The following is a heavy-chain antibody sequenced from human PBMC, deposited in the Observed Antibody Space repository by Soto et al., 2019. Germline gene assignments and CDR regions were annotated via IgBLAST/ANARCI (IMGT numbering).Heavy chain of an antibody. V-gene: IGHV1-8*01. CDR1: GYTFTSYD. CDR3: AIGKRYSYGYGSGWFDP. CDR2: MNPNSGNT. J-gene: IGHJ5*02. D-gene: IGHD5-18*01. Sequence: ASLKVSCKASGYTFTSYDINWVRQATGQGLEWMGWMNPNSGNTGYAQKFQGRVTMTRNTSISTAYMELSSLRSEDTAVYYCAIGKRYSYGYGSGWFDPWGQGTLVTVSS.